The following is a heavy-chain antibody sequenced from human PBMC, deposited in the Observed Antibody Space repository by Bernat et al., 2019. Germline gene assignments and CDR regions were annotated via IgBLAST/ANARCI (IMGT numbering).Heavy chain of an antibody. CDR3: ARRGCSGGSCYYYYMDV. D-gene: IGHD2-15*01. J-gene: IGHJ6*03. CDR2: ISYDGSNK. CDR1: GFTFSSYA. Sequence: QVQLVESGGGVVQPGRSLRLSCAASGFTFSSYAMHWVRQAPDKGLEWVAVISYDGSNKYYADSVKGRFTISRDNSKNTLYLQMNSLRAEDTAVYYCARRGCSGGSCYYYYMDVWGKGTTVTVSS. V-gene: IGHV3-30-3*01.